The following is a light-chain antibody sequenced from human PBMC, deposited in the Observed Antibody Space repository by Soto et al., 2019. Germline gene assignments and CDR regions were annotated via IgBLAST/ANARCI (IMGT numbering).Light chain of an antibody. J-gene: IGKJ1*01. Sequence: EIVMTQSPATLSVSPGERATLSCRASQSVSSNLAWYQQKPGQAPRLLIYGASTRATGIPARFSGSGSGTEFTLTISSLQSEDFAVYYCQQYNNWPPEGTFGQRTKLEIK. V-gene: IGKV3-15*01. CDR1: QSVSSN. CDR3: QQYNNWPPEGT. CDR2: GAS.